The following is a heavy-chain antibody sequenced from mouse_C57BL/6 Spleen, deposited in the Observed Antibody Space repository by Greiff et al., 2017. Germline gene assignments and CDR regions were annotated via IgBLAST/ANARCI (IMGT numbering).Heavy chain of an antibody. CDR2: INPNYGTT. D-gene: IGHD1-1*01. J-gene: IGHJ4*01. Sequence: VQLQQSGPELVKPGASVKISCKASGYSFTDYNMNWVKQSNGKSLEWIGVINPNYGTTSYNQKFKGKATLTVDQSSSTAYMQHNSLTSENSADYGWARYGPPVVARAMDYWGQGTSVTVSS. CDR1: GYSFTDYN. CDR3: ARYGPPVVARAMDY. V-gene: IGHV1-39*01.